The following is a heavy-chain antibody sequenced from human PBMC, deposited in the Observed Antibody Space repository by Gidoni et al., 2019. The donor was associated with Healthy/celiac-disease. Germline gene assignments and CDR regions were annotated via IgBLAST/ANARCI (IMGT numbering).Heavy chain of an antibody. V-gene: IGHV4-34*01. CDR1: GGSFSGYY. CDR2: INHSRST. J-gene: IGHJ5*02. CDR3: ARVRARAPIVATHWFDP. Sequence: QVQLQQWGAGLLKPSETLSLTCAVYGGSFSGYYWSWIRQPPGKGLEWIGEINHSRSTNYNPSLKSRVTISVDTSKNQFSLKLSSVTAADTAVYYCARVRARAPIVATHWFDPWGQGTLVTVSS. D-gene: IGHD3-22*01.